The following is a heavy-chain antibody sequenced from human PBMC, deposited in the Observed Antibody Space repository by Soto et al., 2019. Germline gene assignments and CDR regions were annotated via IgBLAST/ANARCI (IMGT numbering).Heavy chain of an antibody. V-gene: IGHV4-30-4*01. CDR1: GGSISRGDYL. CDR2: IYYSGST. D-gene: IGHD5-18*01. CDR3: ARGYSYGSVYYYYGMDV. J-gene: IGHJ6*02. Sequence: SENLSLPCTVSGGSISRGDYLWGWVRPPPRKGLEWIGYIYYSGSTYYNPSLKSRVTISVDTSKNQFSLKLSSVTAADTAVYYCARGYSYGSVYYYYGMDVWGQGTTVTVSS.